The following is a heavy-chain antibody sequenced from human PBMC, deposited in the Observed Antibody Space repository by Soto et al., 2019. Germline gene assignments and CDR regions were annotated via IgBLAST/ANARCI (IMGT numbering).Heavy chain of an antibody. CDR3: AKDLYPYSGSYAY. CDR1: GFTFSSYG. CDR2: ISYDGSNK. V-gene: IGHV3-30*18. Sequence: GGSLRLSCAASGFTFSSYGMHWVRQAPGKGLEWVAVISYDGSNKYYADSVKGRFTISRDNSKNTLYLQMNSLRAEDTAVYYCAKDLYPYSGSYAYWGQGTLVTVSS. J-gene: IGHJ4*02. D-gene: IGHD1-26*01.